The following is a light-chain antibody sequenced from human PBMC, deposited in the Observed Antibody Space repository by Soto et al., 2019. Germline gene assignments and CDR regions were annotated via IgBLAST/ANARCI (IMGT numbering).Light chain of an antibody. Sequence: QSALTQPPSASGSPGQSVTISCTGTSSDVGGYNYVSWYQQHPGKAPKLMIYEVTKRPSGVPDRFSGSKSGNTASLTVSGLQAEDEADYYCRSYAGSDIPGVFGTGTKLTVL. V-gene: IGLV2-8*01. CDR3: RSYAGSDIPGV. CDR2: EVT. J-gene: IGLJ1*01. CDR1: SSDVGGYNY.